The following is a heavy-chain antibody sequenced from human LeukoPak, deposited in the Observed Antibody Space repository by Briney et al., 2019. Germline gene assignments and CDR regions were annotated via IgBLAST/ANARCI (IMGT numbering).Heavy chain of an antibody. J-gene: IGHJ6*03. CDR1: GYTFTSYG. V-gene: IGHV1-18*01. Sequence: ASVKVSCKASGYTFTSYGISWVRQAPGQGLEWMGWISAYNGNTNYAQKLQGRVTMTTDTSTSTAYMELRSLRSDDTAVYYCARVPFPYYYYYMDVWGKGTTVTISS. CDR2: ISAYNGNT. CDR3: ARVPFPYYYYYMDV.